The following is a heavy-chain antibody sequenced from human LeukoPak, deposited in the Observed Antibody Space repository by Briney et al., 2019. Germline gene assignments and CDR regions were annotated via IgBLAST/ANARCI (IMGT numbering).Heavy chain of an antibody. J-gene: IGHJ6*02. V-gene: IGHV3-48*04. CDR2: ISSSGSTI. CDR3: ARDHYYGMDV. Sequence: GGSLRLSCAASGFTFSSYSMNWVRQAPGKGLEWVSYISSSGSTIYYADSVKGRFTISRDNAKNSLYLQMNSLRAEDTAVYYCARDHYYGMDVWGQGTTVTVSS. CDR1: GFTFSSYS.